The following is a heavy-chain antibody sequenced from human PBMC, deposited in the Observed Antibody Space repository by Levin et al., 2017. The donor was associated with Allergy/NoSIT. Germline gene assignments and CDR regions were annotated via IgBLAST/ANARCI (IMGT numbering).Heavy chain of an antibody. J-gene: IGHJ4*02. CDR3: AALGSFDY. CDR1: GLTFTDYG. CDR2: ITSDGSHK. Sequence: GESLKISCTASGLTFTDYGVHWVRQAPDTGLEWVAIITSDGSHKYYADSVRGRFTISRDNSRNTVYLQMNSLRVEDTAVYFCAALGSFDYWGLGTLVTVSS. V-gene: IGHV3-30*03. D-gene: IGHD3-16*01.